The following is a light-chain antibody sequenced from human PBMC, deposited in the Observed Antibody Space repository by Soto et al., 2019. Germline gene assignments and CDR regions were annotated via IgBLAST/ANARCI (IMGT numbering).Light chain of an antibody. CDR2: QVS. Sequence: QSVLSQPPSASGSPGQSVTISCTGTSSDIGGYNYVSWYQQHPGTPPKLMIYQVSKRPSGVSYRFSGSKSGNTASLTISGLQAEDEADYFCTSFTSNTLAVFGTGTKVTVL. J-gene: IGLJ1*01. CDR3: TSFTSNTLAV. V-gene: IGLV2-14*01. CDR1: SSDIGGYNY.